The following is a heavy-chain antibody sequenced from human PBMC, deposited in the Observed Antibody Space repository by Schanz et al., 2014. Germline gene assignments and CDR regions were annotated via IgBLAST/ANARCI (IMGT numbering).Heavy chain of an antibody. CDR2: IGYLGDT. CDR1: GFTLSNSD. J-gene: IGHJ4*01. Sequence: EVQLLESGGGLVQPGGSLRLSCAASGFTLSNSDMHWVRQGTGKGLEWVSTIGYLGDTYYPDSVKGRFTVSRDSGQNSLYLQMNSLRAGDTAVYYCAREQIMAAAGLVDYWGHGTLXTVSS. V-gene: IGHV3-13*01. D-gene: IGHD6-13*01. CDR3: AREQIMAAAGLVDY.